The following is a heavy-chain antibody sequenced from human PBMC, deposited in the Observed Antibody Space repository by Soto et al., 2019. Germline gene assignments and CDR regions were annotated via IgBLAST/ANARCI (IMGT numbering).Heavy chain of an antibody. CDR1: GFTFSSYS. J-gene: IGHJ3*02. V-gene: IGHV3-21*01. D-gene: IGHD6-19*01. Sequence: PGGSLRLSCAASGFTFSSYSMNWVRQAPGKGLEWVSSISSSSSYIYYADSVKGRFTISRDNAKNSLYLQMNSLRAEDTAVYYCARDSQWLVASGAFDIWGQGTMVTVSS. CDR2: ISSSSSYI. CDR3: ARDSQWLVASGAFDI.